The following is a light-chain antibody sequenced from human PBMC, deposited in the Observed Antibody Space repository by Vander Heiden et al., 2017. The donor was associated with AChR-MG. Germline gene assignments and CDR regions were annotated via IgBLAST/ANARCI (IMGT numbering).Light chain of an antibody. Sequence: DIQMTQSPSSLSASVGDRVTITCRASQSLDRFFNWYQQKPGKAPKLLIYATSTLESGVPSRFSGSGSGTEFTLTIDSLQPEDFATYYCQRSFRPFGGGTKVEI. CDR3: QRSFRP. CDR1: QSLDRF. J-gene: IGKJ4*01. V-gene: IGKV1-39*01. CDR2: ATS.